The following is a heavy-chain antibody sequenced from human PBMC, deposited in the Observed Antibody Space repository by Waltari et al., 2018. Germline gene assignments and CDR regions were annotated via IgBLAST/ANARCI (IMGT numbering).Heavy chain of an antibody. D-gene: IGHD3-16*01. CDR2: SYPGDSDS. J-gene: IGHJ3*02. V-gene: IGHV5-51*01. Sequence: EVQLVQSGAEVKKPGESLKISCKVSGYKFTDFWIDWVRQRPGQGLEWVGVSYPGDSDSKYSPSFQGHVTISVDKSISTAYLQWSSLKASDTAIYYCARPKFEGSYDAFDIWGQGTLVTVS. CDR3: ARPKFEGSYDAFDI. CDR1: GYKFTDFW.